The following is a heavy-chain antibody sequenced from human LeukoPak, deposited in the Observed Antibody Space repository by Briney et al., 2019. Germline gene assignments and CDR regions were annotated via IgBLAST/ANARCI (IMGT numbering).Heavy chain of an antibody. V-gene: IGHV3-53*01. CDR1: GFTVSSNY. CDR3: ASGGMGARKFYSDPFHY. D-gene: IGHD2-15*01. J-gene: IGHJ4*02. CDR2: LYSAGAT. Sequence: GGSLRLSCAASGFTVSSNYMSWVRQAPGKGLEWASLLYSAGATYYADSVKGRFTISRDNSKNTLYLQMNSLRVEDTAVYYCASGGMGARKFYSDPFHYWGQGTLVTVSS.